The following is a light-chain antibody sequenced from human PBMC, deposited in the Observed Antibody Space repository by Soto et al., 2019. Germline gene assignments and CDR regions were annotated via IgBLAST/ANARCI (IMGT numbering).Light chain of an antibody. CDR2: GAS. V-gene: IGKV3-15*01. CDR3: QQYNNWPRT. J-gene: IGKJ1*01. Sequence: ILMTQSPATLAVSPGERATLSCRAGQSVSSSLAWYQQKPGQAPRLLIYGASTRATGIPARFSGSGSGTEFTLTISSLQSEDFEVYYCQQYNNWPRTFGQGTKVDIK. CDR1: QSVSSS.